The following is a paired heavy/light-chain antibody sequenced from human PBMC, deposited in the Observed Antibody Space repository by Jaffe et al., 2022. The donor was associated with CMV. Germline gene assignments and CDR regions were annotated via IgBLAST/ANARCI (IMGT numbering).Heavy chain of an antibody. J-gene: IGHJ4*02. V-gene: IGHV3-23*01. D-gene: IGHD2-8*01. CDR1: GFIFSTYA. CDR3: ARDLFSLQHRYTIDRGFDY. CDR2: ISGDGSTT. Sequence: EVQLLESGGGLVQPGDSLRLSCGASGFIFSTYAMYWVRQAPGKGLEWVSAISGDGSTTYYADSVKGRFTISRDNSENTLYLHMSSLSAADSAVYYCARDLFSLQHRYTIDRGFDYWGQGTLVTVSS.
Light chain of an antibody. V-gene: IGLV3-25*03. Sequence: SYELTQPPSVSISPGQTARITCSGAALANHYTFWYQQKPGQAPLLVISKDNERPSGIPERFSGSSSGTTATLTISGARAEDEADYYCQSADRSATCVFGGGTKLTVL. J-gene: IGLJ2*01. CDR2: KDN. CDR3: QSADRSATCV. CDR1: ALANHY.